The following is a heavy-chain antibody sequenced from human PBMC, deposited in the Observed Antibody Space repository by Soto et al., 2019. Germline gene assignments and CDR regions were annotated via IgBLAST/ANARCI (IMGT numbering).Heavy chain of an antibody. D-gene: IGHD3-3*01. Sequence: QVQLVESGGGVVQPGRSLRLSCAASGFTFSSYAMHWVRQAPGKGLEWVAVISYDGSNKNYADSVKGRFTISRDNSKNTLYLQMNSLRAEDTAVYYCAIGGDFWSGIDYWGQGTLVTVSS. CDR1: GFTFSSYA. J-gene: IGHJ4*02. CDR3: AIGGDFWSGIDY. V-gene: IGHV3-30-3*01. CDR2: ISYDGSNK.